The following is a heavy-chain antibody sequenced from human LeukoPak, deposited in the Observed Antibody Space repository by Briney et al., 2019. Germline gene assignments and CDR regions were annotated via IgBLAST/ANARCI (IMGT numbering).Heavy chain of an antibody. J-gene: IGHJ4*02. CDR1: GFTFSSYA. D-gene: IGHD1-26*01. CDR2: ITGSGGST. CDR3: AKARYSGSSGLDY. V-gene: IGHV3-23*01. Sequence: PGRSLRLSCAASGFTFSSYAMNWVRQAPGKGLEWVSTITGSGGSTYHADSVKGRLTISRDNSKNTLYLQMDSLRAEDTAVYYCAKARYSGSSGLDYWGQGTLVTVSS.